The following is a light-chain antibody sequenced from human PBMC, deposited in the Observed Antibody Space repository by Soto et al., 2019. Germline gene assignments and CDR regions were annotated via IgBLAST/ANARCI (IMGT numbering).Light chain of an antibody. CDR2: DAS. Sequence: EIVLTQSPGTLSLSPGERATVSCRASQSVRNNYLTWYQQKPGQAPRLLIYDASSRATGIPDRFSGSGSGTDFTLALSRLEPEDFAVYYCQQYGSSPLTFGGGTKVEIK. V-gene: IGKV3-20*01. CDR1: QSVRNNY. J-gene: IGKJ4*01. CDR3: QQYGSSPLT.